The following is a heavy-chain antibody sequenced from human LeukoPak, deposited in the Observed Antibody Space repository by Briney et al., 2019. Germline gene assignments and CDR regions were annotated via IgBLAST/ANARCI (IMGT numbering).Heavy chain of an antibody. CDR2: MNPNSGNT. J-gene: IGHJ4*02. D-gene: IGHD6-19*01. Sequence: ASVKVSCKASGYTFTSYDINWVRQATGQGLEWMGWMNPNSGNTGYAQKFQGRVTITRNTSISTAYMELSSLRSEDTAVYYCAKDSRGWYPFDYWGRGTLVTVSS. CDR3: AKDSRGWYPFDY. CDR1: GYTFTSYD. V-gene: IGHV1-8*03.